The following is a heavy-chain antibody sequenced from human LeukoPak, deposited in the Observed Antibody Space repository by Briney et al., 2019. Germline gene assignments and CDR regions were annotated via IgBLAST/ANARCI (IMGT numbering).Heavy chain of an antibody. CDR2: ISSSGSTI. D-gene: IGHD3-10*01. V-gene: IGHV3-48*03. Sequence: GGSLRLSCAASGFTLSSYEMNWVRQAPGKGLEWVSYISSSGSTIYYADSVKGRFTISRDNAKNSLYLQMNSLRAEDTAVYYCASLSSRMVRGVILNYWGQGTLVTVSS. CDR3: ASLSSRMVRGVILNY. J-gene: IGHJ4*02. CDR1: GFTLSSYE.